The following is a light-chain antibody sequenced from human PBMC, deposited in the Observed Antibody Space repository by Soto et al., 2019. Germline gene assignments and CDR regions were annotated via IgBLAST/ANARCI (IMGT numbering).Light chain of an antibody. CDR1: QSVSSN. V-gene: IGKV3-15*01. Sequence: GTLSVSRGERATLSCLASQSVSSNLAWYQQKPGQAPRLLIYGASTRATGIPARFSGSGSGTEFTLTISSLHSEHFTVYYCQEYYNYPLSIGVAIKVYIK. J-gene: IGKJ3*01. CDR3: QEYYNYPLS. CDR2: GAS.